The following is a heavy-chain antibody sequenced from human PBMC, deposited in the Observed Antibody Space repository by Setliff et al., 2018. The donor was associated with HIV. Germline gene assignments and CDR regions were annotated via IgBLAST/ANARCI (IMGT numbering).Heavy chain of an antibody. CDR1: GFTFSSYA. J-gene: IGHJ4*02. Sequence: PGGSLRLSCVASGFTFSSYAMSWVRQAPGKGLEWIGEINHSGSTNYNPSLKSRVTISVDTSKNQFSLKLSSVTAADTAVYYCARRSGWYDYWGQGTLVTVSS. D-gene: IGHD6-19*01. V-gene: IGHV4-34*01. CDR2: INHSGST. CDR3: ARRSGWYDY.